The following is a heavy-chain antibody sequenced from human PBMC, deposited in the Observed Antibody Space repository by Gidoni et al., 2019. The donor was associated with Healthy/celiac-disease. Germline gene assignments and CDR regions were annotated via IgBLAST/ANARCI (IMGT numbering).Heavy chain of an antibody. J-gene: IGHJ4*02. D-gene: IGHD2-15*01. V-gene: IGHV3-23*01. CDR2: ISGSGGST. Sequence: EVQLLESGGGLVQPGGSLRLSCAASGFPFSSYAMSWVRQAPGKGLEWVSAISGSGGSTYYADSVKGRFTISRDNSKNTLYLQMNSLRAEDTAVYYCANGVGAILGSLWGQGTLVTVSS. CDR1: GFPFSSYA. CDR3: ANGVGAILGSL.